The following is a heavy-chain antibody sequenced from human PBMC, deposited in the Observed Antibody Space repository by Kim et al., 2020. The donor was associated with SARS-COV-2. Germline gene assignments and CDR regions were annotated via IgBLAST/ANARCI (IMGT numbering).Heavy chain of an antibody. Sequence: SETLSLTCTVSGGSISSYYWSWIRQPPGKGLEWIGYIYYSGSTNYNPSLKSRVTISVDTSKNQFSLKLSSVTAADTAVYYCAREAAAMFDYWGQGTLVTVSS. V-gene: IGHV4-59*01. CDR1: GGSISSYY. D-gene: IGHD2-2*01. J-gene: IGHJ4*02. CDR2: IYYSGST. CDR3: AREAAAMFDY.